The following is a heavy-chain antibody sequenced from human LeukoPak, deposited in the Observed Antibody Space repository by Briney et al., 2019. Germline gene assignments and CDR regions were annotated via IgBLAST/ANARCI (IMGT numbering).Heavy chain of an antibody. CDR1: GFTFSSYA. D-gene: IGHD3-10*01. Sequence: PGGSLRLSCAASGFTFSSYAMSWVRQAPGKGLDWVSAISGSGGSTYYADSVKGRFTVSIDNSKNTLDLQMNSLRAEDTAVYYCAKDWSDPYSYGSGSYYNAGLSFDYWGQGTLVTVSS. V-gene: IGHV3-23*01. J-gene: IGHJ4*02. CDR3: AKDWSDPYSYGSGSYYNAGLSFDY. CDR2: ISGSGGST.